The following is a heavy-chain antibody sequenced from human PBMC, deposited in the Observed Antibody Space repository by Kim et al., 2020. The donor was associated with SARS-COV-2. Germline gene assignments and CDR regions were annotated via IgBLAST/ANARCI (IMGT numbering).Heavy chain of an antibody. CDR3: ARGRAY. Sequence: FYADSGKGRFTISRDNAKNSLYLEMSSLRDEDTAVYYCARGRAYWGRGTLVTVSS. J-gene: IGHJ4*02. V-gene: IGHV3-48*02.